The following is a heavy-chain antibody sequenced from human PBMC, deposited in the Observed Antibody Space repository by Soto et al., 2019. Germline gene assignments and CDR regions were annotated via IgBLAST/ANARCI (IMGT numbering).Heavy chain of an antibody. CDR1: AGSISSYY. J-gene: IGHJ5*02. D-gene: IGHD3-10*01. Sequence: ETLSLTCTVSAGSISSYYWSWIRQPPGKGLEWIGYIYYSGSTNYNPSLKSRVTISVDTSKNQFSLKLSSVTAADTAVYYCATAHYYGSGSYLWFDPWGQGTLVTVSS. CDR3: ATAHYYGSGSYLWFDP. V-gene: IGHV4-59*01. CDR2: IYYSGST.